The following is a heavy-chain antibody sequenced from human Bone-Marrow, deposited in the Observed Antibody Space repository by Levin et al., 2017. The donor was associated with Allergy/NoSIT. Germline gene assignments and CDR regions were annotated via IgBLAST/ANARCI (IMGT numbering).Heavy chain of an antibody. V-gene: IGHV4-31*03. CDR3: ARGHVNGDYFDF. D-gene: IGHD2-21*01. J-gene: IGHJ4*02. Sequence: SETLSLTCTVSGGSIDSGGYYWAWIRQHPGKGLEWIAYIYYSGTTTYYNPSLKSRAFLSVDTAKNHFSLELRSVTAADTALYFCARGHVNGDYFDFWGQGTLVTVSS. CDR2: IYYSGTTT. CDR1: GGSIDSGGYY.